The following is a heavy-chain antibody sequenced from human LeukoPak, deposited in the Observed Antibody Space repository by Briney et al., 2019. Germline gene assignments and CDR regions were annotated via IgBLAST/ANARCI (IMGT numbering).Heavy chain of an antibody. CDR3: ARDHRAIAVAGTGIYYYYGMDV. CDR1: GFTFSSYS. V-gene: IGHV3-48*01. Sequence: GGSLRLSCAASGFTFSSYSMNWVRQAPGKGLEWVSYISSSSSTIYYADSVKGRFTISRDNAKNSLYLQMNSLRAEDAAVYYCARDHRAIAVAGTGIYYYYGMDVWGQGTTVTVSS. CDR2: ISSSSSTI. D-gene: IGHD6-19*01. J-gene: IGHJ6*02.